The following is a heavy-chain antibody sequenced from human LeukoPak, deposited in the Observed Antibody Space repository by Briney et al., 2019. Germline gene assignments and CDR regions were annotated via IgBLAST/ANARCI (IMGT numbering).Heavy chain of an antibody. CDR3: ARATYDGTSAYHYYFDY. V-gene: IGHV1-2*02. D-gene: IGHD3-10*01. Sequence: ASVKVSCKASGYTFTGYYMHWVRQAPGQGLEWMGWIHPNSGGTNYAQKFQDRVTMTRDTSITTAYMELSRLRSDDTAVYYCARATYDGTSAYHYYFDYWGQGTLVTVSS. J-gene: IGHJ4*02. CDR2: IHPNSGGT. CDR1: GYTFTGYY.